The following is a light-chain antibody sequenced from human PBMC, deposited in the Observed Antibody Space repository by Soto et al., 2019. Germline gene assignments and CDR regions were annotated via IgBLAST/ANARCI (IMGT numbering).Light chain of an antibody. J-gene: IGKJ1*01. CDR1: HSINTN. V-gene: IGKV3-15*01. Sequence: EIIMTQSPATLSVSPGERATLSCRASHSINTNLAWYQQKPGQAPRLLIYGASTRATDIPPRFSASGSGTEFTVTVSSLQSEDFAVYYCQQYHDWPRTFGQGTKVEIK. CDR3: QQYHDWPRT. CDR2: GAS.